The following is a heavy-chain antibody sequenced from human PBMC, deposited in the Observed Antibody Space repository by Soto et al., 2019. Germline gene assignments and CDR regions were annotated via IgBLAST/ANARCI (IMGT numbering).Heavy chain of an antibody. CDR3: ARDITGATGDY. CDR2: ISTSNGDT. D-gene: IGHD1-26*01. Sequence: GASVKVSCKASGYTFINQNIFWVRQAPGQGLEWMGWISTSNGDTNYAQKFRDRVTMTTDTSTTTAYLELRSLRYDDTAVYYCARDITGATGDYWGQGTLVTVSS. J-gene: IGHJ4*02. V-gene: IGHV1-18*01. CDR1: GYTFINQN.